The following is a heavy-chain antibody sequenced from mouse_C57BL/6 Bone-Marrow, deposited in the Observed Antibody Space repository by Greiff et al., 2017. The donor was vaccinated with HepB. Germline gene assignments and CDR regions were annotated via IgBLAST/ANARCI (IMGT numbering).Heavy chain of an antibody. CDR3: AREGYYGSSVWFAY. Sequence: QVQLQQSGPELVKPGASVKLSCKASGYTFTSYDINWVKQRPGQGLEWIGWIYPRDGSTKYNEKFKGKATLTVDTSSSTAYMELHSLTSEDSAVYFCAREGYYGSSVWFAYWGQGTLVTVSA. CDR2: IYPRDGST. CDR1: GYTFTSYD. J-gene: IGHJ3*01. D-gene: IGHD1-1*01. V-gene: IGHV1-85*01.